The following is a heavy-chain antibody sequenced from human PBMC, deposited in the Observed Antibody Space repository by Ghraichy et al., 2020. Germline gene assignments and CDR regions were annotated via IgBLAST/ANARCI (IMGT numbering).Heavy chain of an antibody. CDR3: AKGRDSSGWYDYFDY. D-gene: IGHD6-19*01. Sequence: GGSLRLSCAASGFSFSSYAMSWVRQAPGKGLQWVSAISGSAGSTDYADSVKGRFTISRDNSKNTLYLQMNSLRAEDTAIYYCAKGRDSSGWYDYFDYWGQVTLVTVSS. V-gene: IGHV3-23*01. CDR1: GFSFSSYA. J-gene: IGHJ4*02. CDR2: ISGSAGST.